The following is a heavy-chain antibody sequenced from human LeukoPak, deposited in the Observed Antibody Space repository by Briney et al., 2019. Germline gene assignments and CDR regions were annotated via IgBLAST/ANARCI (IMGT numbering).Heavy chain of an antibody. CDR3: ARPGEGGYPFFYYYYMDV. J-gene: IGHJ6*03. CDR1: GFTVSSNY. D-gene: IGHD3-22*01. V-gene: IGHV3-53*01. Sequence: GGSLRLSCAASGFTVSSNYMSWVRQAPGKGLEWVSVIYSGGSTYYADSVKGRFTISRDNAKNSLYLQMNSLRAKDTAVYYCARPGEGGYPFFYYYYMDVWGKGTTVTVSS. CDR2: IYSGGST.